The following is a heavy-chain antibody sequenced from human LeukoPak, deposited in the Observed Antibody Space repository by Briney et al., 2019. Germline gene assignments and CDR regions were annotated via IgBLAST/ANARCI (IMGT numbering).Heavy chain of an antibody. D-gene: IGHD3-22*01. J-gene: IGHJ6*02. CDR2: IVVGSGNT. V-gene: IGHV1-58*02. CDR3: AAPIVVPYGMDV. Sequence: SVKVSCKASGFTFTSSAMQWVRQARGQRLEWIGWIVVGSGNTNYAQKFQERVTITRDMSTSTAYMELSSLRSEDTAVYYCAAPIVVPYGMDVWGQGTTVTVSS. CDR1: GFTFTSSA.